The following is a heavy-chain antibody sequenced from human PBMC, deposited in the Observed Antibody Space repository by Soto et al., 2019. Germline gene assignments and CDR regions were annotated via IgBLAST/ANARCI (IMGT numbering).Heavy chain of an antibody. J-gene: IGHJ3*02. Sequence: EVQLLESGGGLVQSGGSLRLSCEASGLTFSSYAMNWVRQAPGKGLEWVSRISGSGGTTYYTDSVRGRFTISRDNSKNTLYLQMNSLRAEDTAVYYCAKSHMITFGGLIGIDAFDIWGQGTMVTVSS. CDR2: ISGSGGTT. CDR3: AKSHMITFGGLIGIDAFDI. V-gene: IGHV3-23*01. D-gene: IGHD3-16*02. CDR1: GLTFSSYA.